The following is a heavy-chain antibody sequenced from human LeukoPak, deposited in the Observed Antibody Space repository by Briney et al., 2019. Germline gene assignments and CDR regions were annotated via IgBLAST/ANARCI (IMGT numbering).Heavy chain of an antibody. J-gene: IGHJ3*02. V-gene: IGHV3-7*03. CDR2: IKEDGSEK. CDR1: GFTLSSYW. Sequence: GGSLRLSCAASGFTLSSYWMSWVRQAPGKGLEWVANIKEDGSEKYYVDSVRGRFTISGDNAKNSLYLHMNSLPAEDTAMYYCARDWVAGVPFDAFDIWRHGTMVSVYS. CDR3: ARDWVAGVPFDAFDI. D-gene: IGHD1-26*01.